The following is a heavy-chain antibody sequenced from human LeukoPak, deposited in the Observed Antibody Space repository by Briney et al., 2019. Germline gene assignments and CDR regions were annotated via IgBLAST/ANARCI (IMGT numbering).Heavy chain of an antibody. D-gene: IGHD5-12*01. Sequence: SVNVSCKASGGTFSIYAISWVRQAPGQGLEWMGGIIPIFGTANYAQKFQGRVTITADESTSTAYMELSSLRSEDTAVYYCARGAGGYSGYDAHYYFDYWGQGTLVTVSS. CDR3: ARGAGGYSGYDAHYYFDY. CDR1: GGTFSIYA. J-gene: IGHJ4*02. CDR2: IIPIFGTA. V-gene: IGHV1-69*13.